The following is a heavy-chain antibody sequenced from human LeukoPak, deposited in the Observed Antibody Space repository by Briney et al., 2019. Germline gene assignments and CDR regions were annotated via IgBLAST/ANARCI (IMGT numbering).Heavy chain of an antibody. D-gene: IGHD2-2*01. CDR2: ISSSSSYI. CDR3: ARAYVVVPAALDY. CDR1: GFTFSSYS. V-gene: IGHV3-21*01. Sequence: GGSLRLSCAASGFTFSSYSMNWVRQAPGKGLEWVSSISSSSSYIYYADLVKGRFTISRDNAKNSLYLQMNSLRAEDTAVYYCARAYVVVPAALDYWGQGTLVTVSS. J-gene: IGHJ4*02.